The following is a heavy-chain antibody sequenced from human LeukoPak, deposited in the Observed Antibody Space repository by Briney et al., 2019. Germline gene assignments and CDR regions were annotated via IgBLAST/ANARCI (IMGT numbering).Heavy chain of an antibody. V-gene: IGHV1-24*01. CDR2: FDPEDGET. CDR3: ARGESITMVRGVSLNWFDP. J-gene: IGHJ5*02. Sequence: ASVKVSCKVSGYTLTELSMHWVRQAPGKGLEWMGGFDPEDGETIYAQKFQGRVTMTEDTSTDTAYMELSSLRSEDTAVYYCARGESITMVRGVSLNWFDPWGQGTLVTVSS. CDR1: GYTLTELS. D-gene: IGHD3-10*01.